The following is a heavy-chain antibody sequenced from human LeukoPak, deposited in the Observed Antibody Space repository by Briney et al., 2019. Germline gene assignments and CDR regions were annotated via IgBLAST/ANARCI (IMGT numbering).Heavy chain of an antibody. Sequence: PSETLSLTCTVSGGSIRNYFWSWIRQPPGKGLEWIGYIYDTGSTNYNPSLKSRVTMSIDTSKNHFSLKLTSVTAADMAVYYCAREALYSSVYFDYWGRGTLVTVSA. D-gene: IGHD6-19*01. J-gene: IGHJ4*02. CDR2: IYDTGST. CDR1: GGSIRNYF. V-gene: IGHV4-59*01. CDR3: AREALYSSVYFDY.